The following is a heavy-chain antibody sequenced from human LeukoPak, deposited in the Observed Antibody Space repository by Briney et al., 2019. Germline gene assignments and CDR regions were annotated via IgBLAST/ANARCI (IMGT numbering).Heavy chain of an antibody. CDR3: ARDSALAQAVMFDY. V-gene: IGHV4-38-2*02. Sequence: TSETLSLTCTVSGYSISSGYCWGWIRQPPGKGLEWTGSIDHSGSTYYNPSLKSRITISVDTSKNQFSLKLSSVTAADPAVYYCARDSALAQAVMFDYWGQGTLVTVSS. CDR1: GYSISSGYC. J-gene: IGHJ4*02. CDR2: IDHSGST. D-gene: IGHD6-19*01.